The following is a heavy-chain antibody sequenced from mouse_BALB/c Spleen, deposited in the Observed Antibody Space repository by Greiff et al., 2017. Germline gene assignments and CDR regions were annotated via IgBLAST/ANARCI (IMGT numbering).Heavy chain of an antibody. Sequence: EVQLVESGGGLVKPGGSLKLSCAASGFTFSDYYMYWVRQTPEKRLEWVATISDGGSYTYYPDSVKGRFTISRDNAKNNLYLQMSSLKSEDTAMYYCARDRYDRGYYAMDYWGQGTSVTVSS. J-gene: IGHJ4*01. CDR1: GFTFSDYY. CDR3: ARDRYDRGYYAMDY. V-gene: IGHV5-4*02. CDR2: ISDGGSYT. D-gene: IGHD2-12*01.